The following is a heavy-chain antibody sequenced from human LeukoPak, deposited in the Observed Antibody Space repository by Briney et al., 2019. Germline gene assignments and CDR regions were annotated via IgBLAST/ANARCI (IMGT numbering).Heavy chain of an antibody. J-gene: IGHJ4*02. CDR1: GFTFSTYW. D-gene: IGHD6-13*01. V-gene: IGHV3-7*01. CDR3: ARDSAGNDY. Sequence: QPGGSLRLSCAASGFTFSTYWMSWVRQAPGKGLEWVANIKQDGSEKYYVDSVKGRFTISRDNAKNPLYLQMNSLRAEDTAMYYCARDSAGNDYWGQGTLVTVSS. CDR2: IKQDGSEK.